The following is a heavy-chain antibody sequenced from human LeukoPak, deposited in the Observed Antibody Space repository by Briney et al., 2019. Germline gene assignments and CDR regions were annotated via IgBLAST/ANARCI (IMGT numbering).Heavy chain of an antibody. CDR3: AKDFSVGVTMIRGPFDP. CDR2: SNGDGTRI. J-gene: IGHJ5*02. D-gene: IGHD3-10*01. CDR1: GFTLSSYW. Sequence: GGSLRLSCAASGFTLSSYWIHWVRQAPGKGLVWVSRSNGDGTRISYADSVKGRFTISRDNSKNTLYLQINSLRAEDTAVYYCAKDFSVGVTMIRGPFDPWGQGTLVTVSS. V-gene: IGHV3-74*01.